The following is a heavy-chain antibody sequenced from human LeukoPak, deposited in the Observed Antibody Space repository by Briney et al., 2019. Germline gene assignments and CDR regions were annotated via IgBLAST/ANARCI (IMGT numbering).Heavy chain of an antibody. D-gene: IGHD1-1*01. Sequence: SVKVSCKASGGTFSSYAISWVRQAPGQGLEWMGGIIPIFGTANYAQKFQGRVTITADKSTSTAYMELSSLRSEDTAVYYCARSRPPLGTRWDYMDVWGKGTAVTVSS. CDR3: ARSRPPLGTRWDYMDV. CDR1: GGTFSSYA. V-gene: IGHV1-69*06. J-gene: IGHJ6*03. CDR2: IIPIFGTA.